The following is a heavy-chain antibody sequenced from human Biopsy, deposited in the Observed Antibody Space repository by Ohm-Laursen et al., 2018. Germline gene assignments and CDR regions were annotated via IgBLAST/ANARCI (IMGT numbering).Heavy chain of an antibody. CDR3: ARELGDFWGGRQFDF. CDR1: ASSFGDPR. J-gene: IGHJ5*01. CDR2: IDPKSGGT. D-gene: IGHD3-3*01. V-gene: IGHV1-2*02. Sequence: ASDSASCPPSASSFGDPRIHWARHAPGHGLEWKVWIDPKSGGTNYAQKFQGRVTMTRDTSISTTYMELRRLTSDDTAVFYCARELGDFWGGRQFDFWGQGTLVTVSS.